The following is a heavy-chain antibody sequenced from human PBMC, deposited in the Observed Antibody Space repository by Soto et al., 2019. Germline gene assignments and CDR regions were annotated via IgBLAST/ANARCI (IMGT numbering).Heavy chain of an antibody. CDR1: GGSISSSSYY. Sequence: PSETLSLTCTVSGGSISSSSYYWGWIRQPPGKGLEWIGSIYYSGSTYYNPSLKSRVTISVDTSKNQFSLKLSSVTAADTAVYYCAGNFGVVYYYYGMDVWGQGTTVTVSS. J-gene: IGHJ6*02. D-gene: IGHD3-3*01. V-gene: IGHV4-39*01. CDR3: AGNFGVVYYYYGMDV. CDR2: IYYSGST.